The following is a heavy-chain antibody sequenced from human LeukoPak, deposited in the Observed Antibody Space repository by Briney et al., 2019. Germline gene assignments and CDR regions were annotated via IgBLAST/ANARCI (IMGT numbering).Heavy chain of an antibody. CDR2: ISGDSTYI. D-gene: IGHD1-1*01. Sequence: GGSLRDSCAASGFTFASYSMNWVRQAPGKGLEWVSSISGDSTYIYNAGSVKGRFTISRDNAQTSLYLQMISLRADDTAVYYCARVSGRLERQSDLDYWGQGTLVIVSS. V-gene: IGHV3-21*01. J-gene: IGHJ4*02. CDR1: GFTFASYS. CDR3: ARVSGRLERQSDLDY.